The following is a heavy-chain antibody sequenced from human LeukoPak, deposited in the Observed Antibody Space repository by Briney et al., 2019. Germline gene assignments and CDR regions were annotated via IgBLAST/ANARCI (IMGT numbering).Heavy chain of an antibody. V-gene: IGHV4-4*02. Sequence: GSLRLSCAASGFTFSSYAMSWVRQSPGKGLEWIGEIFSSGTTNYNPSLISRLTISLDKSKNQFSLTLGSVTAADTAVYYCAKNGYYCIDVWGKGTTVVVSS. J-gene: IGHJ6*03. D-gene: IGHD2-8*01. CDR2: IFSSGTT. CDR3: AKNGYYCIDV. CDR1: GFTFSSYAM.